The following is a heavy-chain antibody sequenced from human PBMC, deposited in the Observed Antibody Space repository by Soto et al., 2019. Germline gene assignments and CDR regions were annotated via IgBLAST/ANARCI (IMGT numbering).Heavy chain of an antibody. D-gene: IGHD2-21*02. CDR2: INPNTGGT. Sequence: ASVKVSCKASGYTFTGYYIHWVRQAPGQGLEWMGWINPNTGGTNYAQKFQGRVTMTRDTSITTAYMELSRLRSDDTAVFYCAGEDGHGGNFDAFEMWGQGTRGTVSS. CDR3: AGEDGHGGNFDAFEM. J-gene: IGHJ3*02. CDR1: GYTFTGYY. V-gene: IGHV1-2*02.